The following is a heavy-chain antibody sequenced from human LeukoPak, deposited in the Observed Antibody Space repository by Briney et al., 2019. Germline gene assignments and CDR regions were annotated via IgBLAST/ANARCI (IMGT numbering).Heavy chain of an antibody. CDR2: IYTTGTT. CDR3: ARLAWGRLDY. V-gene: IGHV4-61*02. D-gene: IGHD7-27*01. J-gene: IGHJ4*02. Sequence: SETLSLTCTLSGDFITSDTYSWSWIRQPAGMQLEWIGRIYTTGTTNYNPSLKSRVTISVDTSKNQFSLKLSSVTAADTAVYYCARLAWGRLDYWGQGTLVTVSS. CDR1: GDFITSDTYS.